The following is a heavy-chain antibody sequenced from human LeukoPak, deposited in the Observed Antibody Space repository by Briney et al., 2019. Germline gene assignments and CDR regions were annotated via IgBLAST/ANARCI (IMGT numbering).Heavy chain of an antibody. CDR1: GFTFSSHS. D-gene: IGHD6-13*01. J-gene: IGHJ4*02. CDR2: ISSSSSYI. Sequence: GRSLRLSCAASGFTFSSHSMNWVRQAPGKGLEWVSAISSSSSYIYYADSVKGRFTISRDNAKNSLYLQMNSLRAEDTAVYYCARSVSSWSSDYWGQGTLVTVSS. V-gene: IGHV3-21*01. CDR3: ARSVSSWSSDY.